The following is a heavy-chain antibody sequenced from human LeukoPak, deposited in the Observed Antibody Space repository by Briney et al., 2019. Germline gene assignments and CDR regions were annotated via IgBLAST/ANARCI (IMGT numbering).Heavy chain of an antibody. CDR2: ISYDGSNK. CDR3: ARERLAAAGTFDY. V-gene: IGHV3-30*04. Sequence: GGSLRLSCAASGFTFSTYAMHWVRQAPGKGLEWVALISYDGSNKNYADSVKGRFTISRDNSKNTLFLQIDSLRAEDTAVYFCARERLAAAGTFDYWGQGTLVTVSS. CDR1: GFTFSTYA. D-gene: IGHD6-13*01. J-gene: IGHJ4*02.